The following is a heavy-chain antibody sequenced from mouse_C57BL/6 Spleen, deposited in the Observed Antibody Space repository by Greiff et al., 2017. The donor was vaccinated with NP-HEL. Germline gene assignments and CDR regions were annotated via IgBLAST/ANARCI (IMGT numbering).Heavy chain of an antibody. D-gene: IGHD2-10*01. Sequence: EVMLVESGGGLVKPGGSLKLSCAASGFTFSSYAMSWVRQTPEKRLEWVATISDGGSYTYYPDNVKGRFTISRDNAKNNLYLQMSHLKSEDTAMYYCARDAYSYYAMDYWGQGTSVTVSS. CDR3: ARDAYSYYAMDY. V-gene: IGHV5-4*01. J-gene: IGHJ4*01. CDR1: GFTFSSYA. CDR2: ISDGGSYT.